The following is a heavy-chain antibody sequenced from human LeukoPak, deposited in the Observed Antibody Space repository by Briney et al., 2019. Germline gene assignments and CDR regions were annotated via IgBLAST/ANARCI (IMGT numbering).Heavy chain of an antibody. CDR3: ARGSYYDFWSGYWVGDYYYYYMDV. D-gene: IGHD3-3*01. V-gene: IGHV4-30-2*01. J-gene: IGHJ6*03. CDR2: IYHSGST. Sequence: PSQTLSLTCTVSGGSISSGGYYWSWIRQPPGKGLEWIGYIYHSGSTYYNPSLKSRVTISVDRSKNQFSLKLSSVTAADTAVYYCARGSYYDFWSGYWVGDYYYYYMDVWGKGTTVTVSS. CDR1: GGSISSGGYY.